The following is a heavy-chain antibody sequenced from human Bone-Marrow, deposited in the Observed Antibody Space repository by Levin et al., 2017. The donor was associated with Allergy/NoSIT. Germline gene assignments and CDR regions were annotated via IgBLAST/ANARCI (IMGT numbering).Heavy chain of an antibody. J-gene: IGHJ4*02. CDR2: ISAYTGNT. CDR3: ARETDDNSGYDY. CDR1: GYTFNSYG. D-gene: IGHD3-22*01. Sequence: ASVKVSCKASGYTFNSYGIAWVRQALGQGLEWMGWISAYTGNTISAQKFQGRVTMTTDTSTRTAYLELRSLRSDDTAVYFCARETDDNSGYDYWGQGTLVSVSS. V-gene: IGHV1-18*01.